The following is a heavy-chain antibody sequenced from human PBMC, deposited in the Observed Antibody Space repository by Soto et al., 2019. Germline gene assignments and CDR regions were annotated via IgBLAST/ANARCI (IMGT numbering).Heavy chain of an antibody. CDR2: IPYDGSHQ. CDR1: GFTLSNHG. D-gene: IGHD3-3*01. CDR3: AKLRVLEWEVQESDY. J-gene: IGHJ4*02. Sequence: QVHLVESGGGVVQPGRSLRLSCAASGFTLSNHGMQWIRQAPGKGLEWVAVIPYDGSHQYYADSVKGRFSISRDNSKNTLYLQMNSLRAEDTAVYYCAKLRVLEWEVQESDYWGQGTLVSVSS. V-gene: IGHV3-30*18.